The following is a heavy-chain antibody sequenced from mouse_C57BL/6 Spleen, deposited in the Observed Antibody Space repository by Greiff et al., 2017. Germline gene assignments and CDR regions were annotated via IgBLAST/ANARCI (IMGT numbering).Heavy chain of an antibody. CDR3: ARGSIAMDY. CDR2: ISSGSSTI. D-gene: IGHD2-10*02. CDR1: GFTFSDYG. Sequence: EVKLMESGGGLVKPGGSLKLSCAASGFTFSDYGLHWVRQAPEKGLEWVAYISSGSSTIYYADTVKGRFTISRDNAKNTLFLQMTSLRSEDTAMYYCARGSIAMDYWGQGTSVTVSS. V-gene: IGHV5-17*01. J-gene: IGHJ4*01.